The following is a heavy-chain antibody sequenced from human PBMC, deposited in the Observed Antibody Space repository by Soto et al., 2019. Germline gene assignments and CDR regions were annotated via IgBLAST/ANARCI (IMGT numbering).Heavy chain of an antibody. CDR3: AKVAGYPFSATVTTWPLNY. V-gene: IGHV3-30*18. D-gene: IGHD4-17*01. CDR1: GFTFSSYG. Sequence: GGSLRLSCAASGFTFSSYGLHWVRQAPGKGLEWVAVISYDGSNKYYADSVKGRFTISRDNSKNTLYLQMNSLRAEDTAVYYCAKVAGYPFSATVTTWPLNYWGQGTLVTVSS. CDR2: ISYDGSNK. J-gene: IGHJ4*02.